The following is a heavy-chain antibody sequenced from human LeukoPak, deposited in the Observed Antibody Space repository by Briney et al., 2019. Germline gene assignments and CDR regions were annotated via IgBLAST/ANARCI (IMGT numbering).Heavy chain of an antibody. CDR2: IYYSGST. D-gene: IGHD3-22*01. J-gene: IGHJ4*02. CDR3: ARHGYYYYTSGYFGY. Sequence: SETLSLTCTVSGGSISSYSWSWIRQPPGKGLEWIGYIYYSGSTNYNPSLKSRVTISLDTSKNQLSLNLTSVTAADTALYYCARHGYYYYTSGYFGYWGQGILVTVSS. V-gene: IGHV4-59*08. CDR1: GGSISSYS.